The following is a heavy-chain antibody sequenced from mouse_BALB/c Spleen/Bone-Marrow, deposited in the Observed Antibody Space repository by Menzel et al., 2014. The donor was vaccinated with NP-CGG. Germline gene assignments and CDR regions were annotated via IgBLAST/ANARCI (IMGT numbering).Heavy chain of an antibody. CDR1: GFTFSSYG. V-gene: IGHV5-6-3*01. J-gene: IGHJ2*01. CDR3: ARDYDYDY. D-gene: IGHD2-4*01. CDR2: INSNGGST. Sequence: DVQLQESGGGLVQPGGSLKLSCAASGFTFSSYGMSWVRQTPDKRLELVATINSNGGSTYYPDSVKGRFTISRDNAKNTLYLQMGSLKSEDTAMYYCARDYDYDYWGQGTTLTVSS.